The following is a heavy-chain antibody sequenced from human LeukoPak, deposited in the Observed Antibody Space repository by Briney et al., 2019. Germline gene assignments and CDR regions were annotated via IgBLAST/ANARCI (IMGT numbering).Heavy chain of an antibody. CDR2: TCYRSKWYN. J-gene: IGHJ1*01. V-gene: IGHV6-1*01. Sequence: SQTPSLTCAISGDSVSSNSAAWNWIRQSPSRGLEWLGRTCYRSKWYNDYAVSVKSRITINPDTSKNQFSLQLNSVTPEDTAVYYCAIDDGSSWYGGYFQHWGQGTLVTVSS. CDR1: GDSVSSNSAA. D-gene: IGHD6-13*01. CDR3: AIDDGSSWYGGYFQH.